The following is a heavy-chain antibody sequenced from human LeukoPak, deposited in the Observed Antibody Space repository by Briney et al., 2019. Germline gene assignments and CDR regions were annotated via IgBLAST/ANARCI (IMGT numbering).Heavy chain of an antibody. Sequence: SETLSFTCTVSGGSISSSSYYWGWIRQPPGKGLEWIGSIYYSGSTYYNPSLKSRVTISVDTSKNQFSLKLSSVTAADTAVYYCARHAGYSSSLDYWGQGTLVTVSS. CDR2: IYYSGST. V-gene: IGHV4-39*01. D-gene: IGHD6-6*01. CDR1: GGSISSSSYY. CDR3: ARHAGYSSSLDY. J-gene: IGHJ4*02.